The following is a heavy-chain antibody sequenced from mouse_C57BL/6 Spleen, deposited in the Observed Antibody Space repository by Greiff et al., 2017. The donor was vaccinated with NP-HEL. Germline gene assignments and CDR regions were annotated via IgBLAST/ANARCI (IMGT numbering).Heavy chain of an antibody. CDR2: INPGSGGT. CDR1: GYAFTNYL. V-gene: IGHV1-54*01. J-gene: IGHJ2*01. D-gene: IGHD1-1*01. Sequence: VQLQQSGAELVRPGTSVKVSCKASGYAFTNYLIEWVKQRPGQGLEWIGVINPGSGGTNYNEKFKGKATLTADKSSSTAYMQLSSLTSEDSAVYFCARSPITTVVAYDDWGQGTTLTVAS. CDR3: ARSPITTVVAYDD.